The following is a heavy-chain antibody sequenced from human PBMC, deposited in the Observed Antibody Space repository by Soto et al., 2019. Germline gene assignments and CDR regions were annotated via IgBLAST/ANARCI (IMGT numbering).Heavy chain of an antibody. CDR2: IIPILGIA. Sequence: QVQLVQSGAEVKKPGSSVKVSCKASGGTFSSYTISWVRQAPGQGLEWMGRIIPILGIANYAQKFQGRVTITADKSTSTAYMELSSLRSEDTAVYYCARGASPDMVLRSYYYYMDVWGKGTTVTVSS. CDR1: GGTFSSYT. CDR3: ARGASPDMVLRSYYYYMDV. J-gene: IGHJ6*03. D-gene: IGHD4-17*01. V-gene: IGHV1-69*02.